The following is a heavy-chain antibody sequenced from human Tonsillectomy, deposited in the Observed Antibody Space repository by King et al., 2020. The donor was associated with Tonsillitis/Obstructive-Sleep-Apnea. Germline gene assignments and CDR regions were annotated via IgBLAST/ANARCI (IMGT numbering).Heavy chain of an antibody. CDR1: GYSFPNYW. CDR2: IYPGDSDT. D-gene: IGHD6-13*01. CDR3: ARQWGSSWNPFDY. J-gene: IGHJ4*02. V-gene: IGHV5-51*01. Sequence: VQLVESGAEVKKPGESLKISCKGSGYSFPNYWIGWVRQMPGRGLEWMGVIYPGDSDTRYSPSFQGQVTISADKSISTAYLQWSSLKASDIAMYYCARQWGSSWNPFDYWGQGALVTVSS.